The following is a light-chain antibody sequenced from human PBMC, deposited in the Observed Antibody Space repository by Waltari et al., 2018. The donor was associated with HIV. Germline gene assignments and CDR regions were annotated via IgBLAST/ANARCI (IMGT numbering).Light chain of an antibody. CDR1: SLPKQY. Sequence: SYELTQPPSVSVSPGQTARIPCSGDSLPKQYAYWYQPKQGPAHVLGIYKDSERPSGIPERFSGSSSGTTVTLTISGVQAEDEADYYCQSADSSEAVFGGGTKLTVL. CDR2: KDS. CDR3: QSADSSEAV. J-gene: IGLJ2*01. V-gene: IGLV3-25*03.